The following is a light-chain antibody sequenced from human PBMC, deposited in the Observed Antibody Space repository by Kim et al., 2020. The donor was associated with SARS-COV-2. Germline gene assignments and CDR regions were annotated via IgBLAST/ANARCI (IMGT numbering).Light chain of an antibody. CDR3: NSRDSSGNHWV. V-gene: IGLV3-19*01. Sequence: ALGQTVRITCQGDSLRRYYASWYQQKPGQAPVLVIYGKNNRPSGIPDRFSGSSSGNKASLTITGAQAEDEADYYCNSRDSSGNHWVFGGGTQLTVL. CDR2: GKN. J-gene: IGLJ3*02. CDR1: SLRRYY.